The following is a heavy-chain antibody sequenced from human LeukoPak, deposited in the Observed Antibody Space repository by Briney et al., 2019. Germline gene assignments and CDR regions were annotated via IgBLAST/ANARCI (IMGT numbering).Heavy chain of an antibody. CDR3: AKGYYDSSGYPHLYNWFDP. J-gene: IGHJ5*02. CDR2: ISGSGGST. Sequence: PGGSLRLSCAASGFTFSSYAMSWVRQAPGKGLEWVSAISGSGGSTYYADSVKGRFTISRDNSKNTLYLQMNSLRAEDTAVYYCAKGYYDSSGYPHLYNWFDPWGQGTLVTVSS. CDR1: GFTFSSYA. D-gene: IGHD3-22*01. V-gene: IGHV3-23*01.